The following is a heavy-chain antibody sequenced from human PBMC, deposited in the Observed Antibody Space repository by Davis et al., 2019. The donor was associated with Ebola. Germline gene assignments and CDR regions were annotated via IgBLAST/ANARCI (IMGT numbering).Heavy chain of an antibody. CDR3: AREGVTMVQGVITWKAFEY. Sequence: AASAKVSCKASAYTFTSYSMHWVRQAPGQGLEWMGIINPSGGSTSYAQKFQGRITMTRDTSTSTVYMELSRLRSEDTAVYYCAREGVTMVQGVITWKAFEYWGQGTPVTVSS. J-gene: IGHJ4*02. V-gene: IGHV1-46*01. CDR2: INPSGGST. D-gene: IGHD3-10*01. CDR1: AYTFTSYS.